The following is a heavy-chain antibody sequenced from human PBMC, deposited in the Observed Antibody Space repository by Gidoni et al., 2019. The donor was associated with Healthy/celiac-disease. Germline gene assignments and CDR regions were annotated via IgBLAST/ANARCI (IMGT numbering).Heavy chain of an antibody. CDR1: GGSISSSSYY. D-gene: IGHD3-22*01. CDR3: ARLSATVVVFYFDY. J-gene: IGHJ4*02. V-gene: IGHV4-39*01. Sequence: QLQLQESGPGLVKPSETLSLTCTVSGGSISSSSYYWGWIRQPPGKGLEWIGSIYYSGSTYYNPSRKSRVTITVDTSKNQFSLKLSSVTAADTAVYYCARLSATVVVFYFDYWGQGTLVTVSS. CDR2: IYYSGST.